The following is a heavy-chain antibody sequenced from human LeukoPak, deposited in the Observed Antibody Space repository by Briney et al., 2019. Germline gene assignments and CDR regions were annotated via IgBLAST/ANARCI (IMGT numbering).Heavy chain of an antibody. CDR2: IYYSGST. CDR1: GGSISSGGHY. Sequence: ASETLSLTCTVSGGSISSGGHYWSWIRQHPGKGLEWIGYIYYSGSTYYNPSLKSRVTISVDASKNQFSLKLSSVTAADTAVYYCARSDSSGYYYPDWGQGTPVTVSS. D-gene: IGHD3-22*01. J-gene: IGHJ4*02. V-gene: IGHV4-31*03. CDR3: ARSDSSGYYYPD.